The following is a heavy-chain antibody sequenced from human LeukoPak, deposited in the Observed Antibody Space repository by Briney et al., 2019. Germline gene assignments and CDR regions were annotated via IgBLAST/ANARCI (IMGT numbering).Heavy chain of an antibody. CDR3: ARGRIQLWLGYYYYYMDV. D-gene: IGHD5-18*01. J-gene: IGHJ6*03. CDR2: INHSGST. CDR1: GASITNSAYH. V-gene: IGHV4-39*07. Sequence: SETLSLTCTVSGASITNSAYHWGWVRQPPGKGLEWIGEINHSGSTNYNPSLKSRVTISVDTSKNQFSLKLSSVTAADTAVYYCARGRIQLWLGYYYYYMDVWGKGTTVTVSS.